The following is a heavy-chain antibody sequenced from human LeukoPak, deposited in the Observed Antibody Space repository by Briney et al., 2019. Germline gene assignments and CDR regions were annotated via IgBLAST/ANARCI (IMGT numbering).Heavy chain of an antibody. CDR1: GGSISSYY. J-gene: IGHJ4*02. Sequence: PSETLSLTCTVSGGSISSYYWSWIRQPPGKGLEWIGYIYYSGSTNYNPSLKSRVTISVDTSKNQFSLRLSSVTAADTAMYYCARGTYYYDTSGYPDWGLGTLVTVSS. V-gene: IGHV4-59*01. CDR2: IYYSGST. CDR3: ARGTYYYDTSGYPD. D-gene: IGHD3-22*01.